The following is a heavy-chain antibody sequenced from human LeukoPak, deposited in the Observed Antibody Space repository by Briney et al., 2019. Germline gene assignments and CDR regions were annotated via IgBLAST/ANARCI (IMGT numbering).Heavy chain of an antibody. V-gene: IGHV3-23*01. CDR3: AKVVDFQGYFDY. CDR2: ISGSGGST. CDR1: GFPFSGYA. Sequence: GGSLGLSCAASGFPFSGYAMSWVGQAPGKGLEWVSAISGSGGSTYYADSVKGRFTISRDNSKNTLYLQMNSLRAEDTAVYYCAKVVDFQGYFDYWGQGTLVTVSS. D-gene: IGHD3-3*01. J-gene: IGHJ4*02.